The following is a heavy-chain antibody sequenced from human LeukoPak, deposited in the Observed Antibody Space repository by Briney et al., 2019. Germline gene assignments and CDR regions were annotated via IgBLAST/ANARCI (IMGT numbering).Heavy chain of an antibody. CDR3: ARPDRGSGSYYRFDY. D-gene: IGHD1-26*01. CDR1: GFTVSSSY. J-gene: IGHJ4*02. CDR2: IYSGGNT. V-gene: IGHV3-66*04. Sequence: GGSLRISCAASGFTVSSSYMSWVRQAPGKALEWVSVIYSGGNTYYADSVKGRFTVSRDNSKNTLYLQMNSLSAEDTAVYYCARPDRGSGSYYRFDYWGQGTQVTVSS.